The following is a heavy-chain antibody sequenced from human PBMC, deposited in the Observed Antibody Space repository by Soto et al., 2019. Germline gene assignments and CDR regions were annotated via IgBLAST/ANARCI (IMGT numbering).Heavy chain of an antibody. J-gene: IGHJ3*02. CDR1: GYTFTSDG. Sequence: ASVKVSCKASGYTFTSDGISWVRQAPGQVLEWMGLISAYNGNTNYAQKLQGRVTMTTDTSKSTAYMELRSLRSDDTAVYYCARETRYTIFGVVIISALDSWGQGTMVTVSS. CDR2: ISAYNGNT. D-gene: IGHD3-3*01. V-gene: IGHV1-18*04. CDR3: ARETRYTIFGVVIISALDS.